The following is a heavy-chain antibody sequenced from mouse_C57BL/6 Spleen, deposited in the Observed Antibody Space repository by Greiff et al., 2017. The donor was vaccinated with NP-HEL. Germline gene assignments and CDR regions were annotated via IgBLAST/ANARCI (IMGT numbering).Heavy chain of an antibody. CDR1: GFNIKDYY. D-gene: IGHD1-1*01. CDR2: IDPEDGET. CDR3: ARYVTTVVATDY. V-gene: IGHV14-2*01. J-gene: IGHJ2*01. Sequence: DVKLQESGAELVKPGASVKLSCTASGFNIKDYYMHWVKQRTEQGLEWIGRIDPEDGETKYAPKFQGKATITADTSSNTAYLQLSSLTSEDTAVYYCARYVTTVVATDYWGQGTTLTVSS.